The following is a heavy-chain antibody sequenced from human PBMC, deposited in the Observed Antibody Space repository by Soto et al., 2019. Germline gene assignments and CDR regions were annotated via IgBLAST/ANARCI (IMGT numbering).Heavy chain of an antibody. CDR1: GGSISSYY. V-gene: IGHV4-59*08. CDR3: ARRDGGTLDN. D-gene: IGHD2-15*01. J-gene: IGHJ4*02. CDR2: IYYSGST. Sequence: SETLSLTYTVSGGSISSYYWSWIRQPPGKGLEWIGYIYYSGSTNYNPSLKSRVTISVDTSKNQFSLKLSSVTAADTAVYYCARRDGGTLDNWGQETLLTVSS.